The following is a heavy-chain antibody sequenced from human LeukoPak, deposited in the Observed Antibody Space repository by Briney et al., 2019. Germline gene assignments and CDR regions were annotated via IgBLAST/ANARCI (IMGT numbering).Heavy chain of an antibody. V-gene: IGHV4-39*01. CDR1: GGSVTSASHY. CDR3: TRHHDYGDKIDY. J-gene: IGHJ4*02. CDR2: VHYSGST. D-gene: IGHD4-23*01. Sequence: SETLSLTCTVSGGSVTSASHYWAWIRQPPGKGLEWIGSVHYSGSTYYSPSLKSRLTISGDTSKSQFSLKLTFVTAADTAVYYCTRHHDYGDKIDYWGQGTLVTVSS.